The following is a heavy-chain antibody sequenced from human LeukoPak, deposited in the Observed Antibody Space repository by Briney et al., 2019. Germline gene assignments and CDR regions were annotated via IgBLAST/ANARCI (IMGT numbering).Heavy chain of an antibody. V-gene: IGHV4-39*07. J-gene: IGHJ6*02. CDR2: INHSGST. D-gene: IGHD6-6*01. Sequence: SETLSLTCTVSGGSISSGGYYWSWIRQPPGKGLEWIGEINHSGSTNYNPSLKSRVTISVDTSKNQLSLKLSSVTAADTAVYYCARGVYKWDYYYYGMDVWGQGTTVTVSS. CDR1: GGSISSGGYY. CDR3: ARGVYKWDYYYYGMDV.